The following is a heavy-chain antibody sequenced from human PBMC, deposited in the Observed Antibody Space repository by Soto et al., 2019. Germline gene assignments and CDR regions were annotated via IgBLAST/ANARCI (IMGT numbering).Heavy chain of an antibody. J-gene: IGHJ5*02. Sequence: QVQLQQWGAGLLKPSETLSLTCAVYGGSFSGYYWSWIRQPPGKGLEWIGEINHSGSTNYNPSLKSRVPISVDTSKNQFSLKLSSVTAADTAVYYCATIHGDYPTHYNWFDPWGQGTLVTVSS. CDR1: GGSFSGYY. D-gene: IGHD4-17*01. CDR2: INHSGST. V-gene: IGHV4-34*01. CDR3: ATIHGDYPTHYNWFDP.